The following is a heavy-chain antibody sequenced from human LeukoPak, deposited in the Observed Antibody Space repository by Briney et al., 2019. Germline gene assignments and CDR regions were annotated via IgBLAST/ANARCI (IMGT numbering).Heavy chain of an antibody. Sequence: SETLSFTCTVSGGSISSYYWSWIRQPPGKGLEWIGYIYYSGSTNYNPSLKSRVTISVDTSKNQFSLKLSSVTAADTAVYYCARWSTQDWFDPWGQGTLVTVSS. V-gene: IGHV4-59*12. J-gene: IGHJ5*02. CDR1: GGSISSYY. CDR2: IYYSGST. CDR3: ARWSTQDWFDP.